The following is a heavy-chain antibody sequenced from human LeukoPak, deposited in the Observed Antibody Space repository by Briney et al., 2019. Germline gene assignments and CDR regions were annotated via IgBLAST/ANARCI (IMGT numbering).Heavy chain of an antibody. D-gene: IGHD5-24*01. J-gene: IGHJ4*02. V-gene: IGHV4-34*01. Sequence: PSETLSLTCAVYGGSFSGYYWNWIRQPPGKGLEWIGEINHSGSTNYNPSLKSRVTISVDTSKNQFSLRLTSVTAADTAVYYCARGREDGYNAFDYWGQGTLVTVSS. CDR1: GGSFSGYY. CDR3: ARGREDGYNAFDY. CDR2: INHSGST.